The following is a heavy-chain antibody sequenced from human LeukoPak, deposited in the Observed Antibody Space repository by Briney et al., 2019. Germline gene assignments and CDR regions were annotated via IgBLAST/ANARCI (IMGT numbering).Heavy chain of an antibody. CDR2: LHYAGST. Sequence: SETLSLTCSVSGTSISSSGYFWGWVRQPPGRGLEWIGSLHYAGSTFYKPSLNSRVTISGDTSKNQFSLRLRSVTAADTAVYCCASLDSSSGWFDPWGQGTLVTVSS. CDR1: GTSISSSGYF. D-gene: IGHD3-22*01. J-gene: IGHJ5*02. CDR3: ASLDSSSGWFDP. V-gene: IGHV4-39*01.